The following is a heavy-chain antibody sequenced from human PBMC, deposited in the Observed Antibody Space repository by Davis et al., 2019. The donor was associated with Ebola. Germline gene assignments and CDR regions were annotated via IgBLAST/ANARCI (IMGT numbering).Heavy chain of an antibody. CDR1: GDSLSSSGAA. V-gene: IGHV6-1*01. CDR3: ARVNWGAGKAFDI. D-gene: IGHD7-27*01. J-gene: IGHJ3*02. Sequence: QTLSLTSAISGDSLSSSGAAWISIRQSPSRGLEWLGRTYYNSKWYKDYAVSLKSRITFNPDTSKNQFSLQLDSVTPEDTAIYYCARVNWGAGKAFDIWGQGSMVTVSS. CDR2: TYYNSKWYK.